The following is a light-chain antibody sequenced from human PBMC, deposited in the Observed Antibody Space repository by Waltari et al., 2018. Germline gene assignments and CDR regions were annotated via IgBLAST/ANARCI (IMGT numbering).Light chain of an antibody. CDR2: DVS. J-gene: IGLJ3*02. CDR3: CSYAGSYSPWV. V-gene: IGLV2-11*01. CDR1: SSEVGGYNY. Sequence: QSALTQPRSVSGSPGQSVTISCTGTSSEVGGYNYVSCYQQHPGKAPKLMIYDVSNLPSGVPDRFSGSKSGNTASLTISGLQAEDEADYYCCSYAGSYSPWVFGGGTKLTVL.